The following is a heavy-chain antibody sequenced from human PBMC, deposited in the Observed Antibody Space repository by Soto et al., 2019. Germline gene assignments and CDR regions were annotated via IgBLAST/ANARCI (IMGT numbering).Heavy chain of an antibody. V-gene: IGHV3-48*01. J-gene: IGHJ4*02. CDR3: GRNWEYLDWHENY. CDR2: ISSSSSTI. D-gene: IGHD3-9*01. Sequence: GGSLRLSCAASGFTFSSYSMNWVRQAPGKGLEWVSYISSSSSTIYYADSVKGRFTISRDNAKNSLYLQMNSLRAEDTAVYYCGRNWEYLDWHENYWAQGTLVTVPP. CDR1: GFTFSSYS.